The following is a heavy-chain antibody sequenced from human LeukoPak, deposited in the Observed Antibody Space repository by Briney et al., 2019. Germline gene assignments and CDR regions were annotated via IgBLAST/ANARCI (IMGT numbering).Heavy chain of an antibody. V-gene: IGHV1-69*05. CDR2: IIPIFGTA. D-gene: IGHD4-17*01. CDR3: ARGETTVTPYYYYYMDV. CDR1: GGTFSSYA. J-gene: IGHJ6*03. Sequence: GASVKVSCKASGGTFSSYAISWVRQAPGQGLEWMGRIIPIFGTANYAQKFQGRVTITTDESTSTAYMELSSLRSEDTAVYYCARGETTVTPYYYYYMDVWGKGTTVTVSS.